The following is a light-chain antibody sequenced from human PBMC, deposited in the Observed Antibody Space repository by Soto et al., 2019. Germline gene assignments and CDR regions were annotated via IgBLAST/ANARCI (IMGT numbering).Light chain of an antibody. J-gene: IGKJ4*01. CDR1: QTVRNNY. CDR3: QQYGDSLLT. CDR2: DAS. Sequence: EFVLTQSPGTLSLSPGERATLSCRASQTVRNNYLAWYQQKPGQAPRLLIYDASTRATGIADRFSGSGSGTDFTLTISRLEPEDFAVYYCQQYGDSLLTFGGGTKVDIK. V-gene: IGKV3-20*01.